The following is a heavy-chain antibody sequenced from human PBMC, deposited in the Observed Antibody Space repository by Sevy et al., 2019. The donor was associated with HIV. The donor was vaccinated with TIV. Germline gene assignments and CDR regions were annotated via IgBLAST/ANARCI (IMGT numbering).Heavy chain of an antibody. CDR2: ISYDGSNK. CDR3: AKPSIARSTSCYQDS. D-gene: IGHD2-2*01. CDR1: GFTFSTYG. Sequence: GGSLRVSCAASGFTFSTYGMHWVRQAPGKGLEWVAVISYDGSNKYYADSVKGRFTISRDNSKNTLYLQMNSLRAEDTAAYYCAKPSIARSTSCYQDSRGQGTLVTVSS. J-gene: IGHJ4*02. V-gene: IGHV3-30*18.